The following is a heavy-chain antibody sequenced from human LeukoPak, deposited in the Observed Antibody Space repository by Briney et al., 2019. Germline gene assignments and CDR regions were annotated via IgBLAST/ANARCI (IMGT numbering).Heavy chain of an antibody. J-gene: IGHJ5*02. D-gene: IGHD6-13*01. CDR2: IYYSGST. Sequence: PSQTLSLTRTVSGGSISSGDYYWSWIRQPPGKGLEWIGYIYYSGSTYYNPSLKSRVTISVDTSKNQFSLKLSSVTAADTAVYYCARGEQQLVPSWFDPWGQGTLVTVSS. V-gene: IGHV4-30-4*08. CDR3: ARGEQQLVPSWFDP. CDR1: GGSISSGDYY.